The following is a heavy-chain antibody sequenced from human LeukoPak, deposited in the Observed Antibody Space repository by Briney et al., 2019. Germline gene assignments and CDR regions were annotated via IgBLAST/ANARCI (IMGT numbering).Heavy chain of an antibody. D-gene: IGHD3-22*01. CDR2: ISSGSSYI. J-gene: IGHJ4*02. CDR1: GFTFSSYS. V-gene: IGHV3-21*01. Sequence: GGSLRLSCAASGFTFSSYSMNWVRQAPGKGLEWVSSISSGSSYIYYADSVKGRFTISRDNAKNSLYLQMNSLRAEDTAVYYCARDLIIPSTMIGSLEYWGQGTLVTVSS. CDR3: ARDLIIPSTMIGSLEY.